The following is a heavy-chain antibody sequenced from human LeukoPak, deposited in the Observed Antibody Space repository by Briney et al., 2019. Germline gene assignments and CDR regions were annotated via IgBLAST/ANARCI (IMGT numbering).Heavy chain of an antibody. CDR2: INHSGST. CDR1: GGSFSGYY. CDR3: ARGGGNSGFDC. V-gene: IGHV4-34*01. D-gene: IGHD4-23*01. J-gene: IGHJ4*02. Sequence: SETLSLTCTVYGGSFSGYYWCWFRQPPGKGLEWIGGINHSGSTNYNPSLKSRVTISVDTSKNQFSLRLSSVTAADTAVYYCARGGGNSGFDCRGEGTLVTVSS.